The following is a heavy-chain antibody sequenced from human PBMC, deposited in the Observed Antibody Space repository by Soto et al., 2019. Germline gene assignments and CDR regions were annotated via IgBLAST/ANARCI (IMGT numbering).Heavy chain of an antibody. CDR1: GFTFSSYG. J-gene: IGHJ5*02. CDR2: IWYDGSNK. V-gene: IGHV3-33*01. Sequence: QVQLVESGGGVVQPGRSLRLSCAASGFTFSSYGMHWVRQAPGKGLEWVAVIWYDGSNKYYAYSVKGRFTISRDNSKNTLYLHMNSLRAEDTAVYYCARDEDSSVDTLNWFDPWGQGTLVTVSS. CDR3: ARDEDSSVDTLNWFDP. D-gene: IGHD5-18*01.